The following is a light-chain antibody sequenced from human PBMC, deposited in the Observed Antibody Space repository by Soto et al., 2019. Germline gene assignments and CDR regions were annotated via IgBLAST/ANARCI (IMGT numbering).Light chain of an antibody. CDR3: AAWDDSLSVV. CDR2: RNN. V-gene: IGLV1-47*01. Sequence: QAVVTQPPSASGTPGQRVTISCSGSSSNIGSNYVYWYQQLPGTAPKLLIYRNNQRPSGVPDRFSGSKSGTSASLAISGLRSEDEAYYYCAAWDDSLSVVFGGGTKLTVL. CDR1: SSNIGSNY. J-gene: IGLJ2*01.